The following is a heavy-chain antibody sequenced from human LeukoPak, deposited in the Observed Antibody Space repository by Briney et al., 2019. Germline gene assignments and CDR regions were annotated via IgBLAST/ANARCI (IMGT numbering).Heavy chain of an antibody. V-gene: IGHV1-2*04. Sequence: ASVKVSCKASGYTFSAYHMHWVRQAPGQGLETMGYINPKTGDTHYAQKFQGWVTMTRDTSISTAYMELSRLRSDDTAVYYCARDWLAGGNEIWGQGTLVTVSS. D-gene: IGHD4-23*01. J-gene: IGHJ4*02. CDR3: ARDWLAGGNEI. CDR2: INPKTGDT. CDR1: GYTFSAYH.